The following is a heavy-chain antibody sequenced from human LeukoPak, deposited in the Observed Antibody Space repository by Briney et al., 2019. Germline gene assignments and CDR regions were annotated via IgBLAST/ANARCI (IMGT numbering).Heavy chain of an antibody. CDR1: GFTFSSYS. Sequence: GGSLRLSCAASGFTFSSYSMNWVRQAPGKGLEWVSAISGSGGSTYYADSVKGRFTISRDNSKNTLYLQMNSLRAEDTAVYYCAKDRYYYDSSGYYIDAFDIWGQGTMVTVSS. V-gene: IGHV3-23*01. J-gene: IGHJ3*02. CDR2: ISGSGGST. D-gene: IGHD3-22*01. CDR3: AKDRYYYDSSGYYIDAFDI.